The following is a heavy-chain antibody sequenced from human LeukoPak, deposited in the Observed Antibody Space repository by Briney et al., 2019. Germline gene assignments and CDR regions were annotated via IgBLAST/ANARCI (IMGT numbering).Heavy chain of an antibody. V-gene: IGHV3-7*01. CDR2: INQDGSEK. CDR1: EFPFNGYW. CDR3: ARDLGQYYDTSDNWFDP. J-gene: IGHJ5*02. Sequence: GGSLRLSCAASEFPFNGYWMSWVRQAPGKGLECVANINQDGSEKYYVDSVRGRFTISRDNAKNSLYLQMNSLRAEDTAVYYCARDLGQYYDTSDNWFDPWGQGTLVTVSS. D-gene: IGHD3-22*01.